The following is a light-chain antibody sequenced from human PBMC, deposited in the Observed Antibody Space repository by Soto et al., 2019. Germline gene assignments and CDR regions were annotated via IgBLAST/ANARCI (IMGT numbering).Light chain of an antibody. J-gene: IGLJ3*02. Sequence: QSALTQPPSASGSPGQSVTISFSGTSSDVGGYNYVSWYQQYPGKAPKLMIYEVSKRPSGVPDRFSGSKSGKTASLTVSGLQPEDEADYYCTSYAGTNIWVFGGGTQLTVL. CDR1: SSDVGGYNY. CDR2: EVS. V-gene: IGLV2-8*01. CDR3: TSYAGTNIWV.